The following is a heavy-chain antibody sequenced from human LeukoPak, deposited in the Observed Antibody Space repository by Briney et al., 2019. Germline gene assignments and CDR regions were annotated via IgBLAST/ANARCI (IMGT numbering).Heavy chain of an antibody. CDR3: ARDKEMATMSPYYYYYYGMDV. J-gene: IGHJ6*02. CDR1: GYTFTSYG. V-gene: IGHV1-69*13. CDR2: IIPIFGTA. Sequence: SVKVSCKASGYTFTSYGISWVRQAPGQGLEWMGGIIPIFGTANYAQKFQGRVTITADESTSTAYMELSSLRSEDTAVYYCARDKEMATMSPYYYYYYGMDVWGQGTTVTVSS. D-gene: IGHD5-24*01.